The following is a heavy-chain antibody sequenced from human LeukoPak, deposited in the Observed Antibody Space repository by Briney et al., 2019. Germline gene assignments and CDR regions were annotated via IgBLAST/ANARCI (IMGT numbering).Heavy chain of an antibody. CDR2: IVGSGGST. D-gene: IGHD4-17*01. Sequence: GRSLRLSCAVSGFTFTTYAMSWVRQTPGKGLEWVSVIVGSGGSTYYADSVKGRFTISRDISKNTLYLQMNSLRAEDTAVYYCAKARGFGDYSFDYWGQGTLVTVSS. CDR1: GFTFTTYA. CDR3: AKARGFGDYSFDY. J-gene: IGHJ4*02. V-gene: IGHV3-23*01.